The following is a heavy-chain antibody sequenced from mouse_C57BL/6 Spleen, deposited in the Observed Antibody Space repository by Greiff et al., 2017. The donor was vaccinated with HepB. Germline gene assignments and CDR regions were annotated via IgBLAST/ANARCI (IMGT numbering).Heavy chain of an antibody. Sequence: QVQLQQSGAELVMPGASVKLSCKASGYTFTSYWMHWVKQRPGQGLEWIGEIDPSDSYTNYNQKFKGKSTLTVDKSSSTAYMQLSSLTSEDSAVYYCARRRDYYAMDYWGQGTSVTVSS. CDR3: ARRRDYYAMDY. CDR2: IDPSDSYT. CDR1: GYTFTSYW. V-gene: IGHV1-69*01. J-gene: IGHJ4*01.